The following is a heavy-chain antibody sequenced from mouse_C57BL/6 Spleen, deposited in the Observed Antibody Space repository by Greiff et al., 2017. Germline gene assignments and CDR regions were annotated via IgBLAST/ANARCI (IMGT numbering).Heavy chain of an antibody. CDR2: IDPSDSYT. CDR3: SGWGHRYYFDY. CDR1: GYTFTSYW. J-gene: IGHJ2*01. V-gene: IGHV1-59*01. D-gene: IGHD3-3*01. Sequence: QVQLQQPGAELVRPGTSVKLSCKASGYTFTSYWMHWVKQRPGQGLEWIGEIDPSDSYTNYNQKFKGKATLTVDTSSSTAYMQLSSLTSEDSAVYYCSGWGHRYYFDYWGKGTTLTVSS.